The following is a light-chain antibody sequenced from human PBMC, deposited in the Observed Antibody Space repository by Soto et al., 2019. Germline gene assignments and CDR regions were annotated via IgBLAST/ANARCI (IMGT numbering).Light chain of an antibody. J-gene: IGKJ5*01. CDR2: GAS. CDR1: QSVSSY. V-gene: IGKV3-20*01. Sequence: IVLTQSPATPSLSPWERATLSCRASQSVSSYLAWYQQKPGQAPRLLIYGASSRATGIPERFSGSGSGTDFTLTISRLEPEDFAVYYCQQYGNSPFTFGQGTRLEIK. CDR3: QQYGNSPFT.